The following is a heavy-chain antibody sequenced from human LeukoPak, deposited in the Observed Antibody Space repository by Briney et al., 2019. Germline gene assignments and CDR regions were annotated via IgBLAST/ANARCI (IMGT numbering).Heavy chain of an antibody. D-gene: IGHD5-12*01. CDR3: ASGYDRYYFDY. CDR1: GGSISSYY. Sequence: SETLSLTCTVSGGSISSYYWSWIRQPSGKGLEWIGYIYYSGSTNYNPALKSRVTISVDTSKNQFSLKLSSVTAADPAVYYCASGYDRYYFDYWGQGTLVTVSS. V-gene: IGHV4-59*08. J-gene: IGHJ4*02. CDR2: IYYSGST.